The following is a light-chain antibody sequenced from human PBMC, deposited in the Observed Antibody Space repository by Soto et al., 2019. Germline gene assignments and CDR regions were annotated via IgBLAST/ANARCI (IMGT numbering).Light chain of an antibody. Sequence: QSALTQPASVSGSPGQSITISCTGTSSDVGFYNYVSWYQQHPGKAPKLIIYDVSNRPSWVSNRFSGSKSGNTASLTISGLQAEDAADYYCSSYTSSSTVVFGGGTKVTVL. V-gene: IGLV2-14*01. J-gene: IGLJ2*01. CDR3: SSYTSSSTVV. CDR2: DVS. CDR1: SSDVGFYNY.